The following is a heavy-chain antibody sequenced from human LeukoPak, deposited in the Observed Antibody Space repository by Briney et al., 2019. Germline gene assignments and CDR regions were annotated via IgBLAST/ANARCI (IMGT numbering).Heavy chain of an antibody. CDR1: GFTFSSHV. J-gene: IGHJ6*02. Sequence: GGSLRLSCAASGFTFSSHVVTWVRQAPGKGLEWVSAISGSGGSPYYADSVKGRFTISRDNSMNTLYLQMNSLRAEDTAVYYCAKGRNPGVPGHYYYGMDVWGPGTTVTVSS. D-gene: IGHD1-1*01. CDR2: ISGSGGSP. CDR3: AKGRNPGVPGHYYYGMDV. V-gene: IGHV3-23*01.